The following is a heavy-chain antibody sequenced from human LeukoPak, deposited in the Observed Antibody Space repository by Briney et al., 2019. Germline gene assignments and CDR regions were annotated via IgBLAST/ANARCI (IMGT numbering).Heavy chain of an antibody. V-gene: IGHV3-9*01. Sequence: PGRSLRLSCAASGFTFDDYAMHWVRQAPGKGLEWVSGISWNSGSIGYADSVKGRFTISRDNAKNSLYLQMNSLRAEDTALYYCAGQFGVVIIGWFDPWGQGTLVTVSS. CDR3: AGQFGVVIIGWFDP. CDR1: GFTFDDYA. D-gene: IGHD3-3*01. CDR2: ISWNSGSI. J-gene: IGHJ5*02.